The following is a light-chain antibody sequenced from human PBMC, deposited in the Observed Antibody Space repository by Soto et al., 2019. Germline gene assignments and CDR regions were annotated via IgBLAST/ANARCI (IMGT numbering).Light chain of an antibody. J-gene: IGKJ1*01. CDR2: GAA. CDR1: QSFSTRS. V-gene: IGKV3-20*01. Sequence: EIVLTQSPSTLPLSPGERATLSSPARQSFSTRSLAWYQQKPGQAPSLLISGAANRADDIPDRFSGSGSGRDFSLTISRLEPEDFAVYYCQQYDNTPRTFGQGTKVDIK. CDR3: QQYDNTPRT.